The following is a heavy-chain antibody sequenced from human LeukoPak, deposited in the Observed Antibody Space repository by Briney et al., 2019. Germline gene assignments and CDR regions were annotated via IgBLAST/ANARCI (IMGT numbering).Heavy chain of an antibody. CDR2: IYYSGST. CDR3: ARCGADFGYAFDI. CDR1: GGSISSYY. Sequence: SETLSLTCTVSGGSISSYYWSWIRQPPGKGLEWIGYIYYSGSTNYNPSLKSRVTISVDTSKNQFSLKLSSVTAADTAVYYCARCGADFGYAFDIWGQGTMVTVSS. D-gene: IGHD2-21*01. J-gene: IGHJ3*02. V-gene: IGHV4-59*01.